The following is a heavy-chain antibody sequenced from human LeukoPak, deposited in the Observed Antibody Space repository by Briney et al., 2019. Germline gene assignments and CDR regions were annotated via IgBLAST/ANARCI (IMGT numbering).Heavy chain of an antibody. CDR1: GFTFSSYA. Sequence: PGGSLRLSCAASGFTFSSYAMSWVRQAPGKGLEWVSGISWNSGSIGYADSVKGRFTISRDNAKNSLYLQMNSLRAEDMALYYCAKDSKGSSWKGALDYWGQGTLVTVSS. CDR3: AKDSKGSSWKGALDY. J-gene: IGHJ4*02. V-gene: IGHV3-9*03. CDR2: ISWNSGSI. D-gene: IGHD6-13*01.